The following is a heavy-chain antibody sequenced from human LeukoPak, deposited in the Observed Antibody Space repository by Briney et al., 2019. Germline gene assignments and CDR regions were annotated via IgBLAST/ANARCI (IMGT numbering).Heavy chain of an antibody. CDR3: ARAEATRVSDAFDI. CDR2: IYSGGST. V-gene: IGHV3-53*01. Sequence: GGSLRLSCAASGFTVSSNYMGWVRQAPGKGLEWVSVIYSGGSTYYADSVKGRFTISRDNSKNTLYLQMNSLRAEDTAVYYCARAEATRVSDAFDIWGQGTMVTVSS. D-gene: IGHD5-12*01. CDR1: GFTVSSNY. J-gene: IGHJ3*02.